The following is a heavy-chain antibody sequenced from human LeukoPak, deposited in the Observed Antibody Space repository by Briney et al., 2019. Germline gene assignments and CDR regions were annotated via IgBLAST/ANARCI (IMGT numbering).Heavy chain of an antibody. J-gene: IGHJ3*02. D-gene: IGHD3-9*01. CDR3: ARDHIRPYYDILTGLDAFDI. CDR2: IYHSGST. V-gene: IGHV4-38-2*02. CDR1: GYSISSGYY. Sequence: ETLSLTCTVSGYSISSGYYWGWIRQTPGTGLEWIGNIYHSGSTYYNPSLKSRVTISVDTSKNQFSLKLSSVTAADTAVYYCARDHIRPYYDILTGLDAFDIWGQGTMVTVSS.